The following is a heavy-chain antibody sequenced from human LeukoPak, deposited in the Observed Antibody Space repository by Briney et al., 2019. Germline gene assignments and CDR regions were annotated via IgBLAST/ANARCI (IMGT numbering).Heavy chain of an antibody. Sequence: ASVKVSCKASGYTFTCYGISWVRQAPGQGLEWMGWISAYNGNTNYAQKLQGRVTMTTDTSTSTAYMELRSLRSDDTAVYYCAITFDQLLFDYWGQGTLVTVSS. J-gene: IGHJ4*02. D-gene: IGHD2-2*01. CDR3: AITFDQLLFDY. CDR2: ISAYNGNT. V-gene: IGHV1-18*04. CDR1: GYTFTCYG.